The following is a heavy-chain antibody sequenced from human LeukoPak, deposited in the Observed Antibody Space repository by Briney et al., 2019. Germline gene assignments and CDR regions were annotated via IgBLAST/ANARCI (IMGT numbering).Heavy chain of an antibody. CDR1: GGSIGSGGYS. CDR2: VSHSGST. V-gene: IGHV4-30-2*01. D-gene: IGHD3-10*01. J-gene: IGHJ4*02. Sequence: SETLSLTCAVSGGSIGSGGYSWSWIRQPPGKGLEWIGYVSHSGSTSYNPSLKSRVTMSVDRSKNQFSLRLSSVTAADTAVYYCARGAMVRGLMTPYYFDYWGQGTLVTVSS. CDR3: ARGAMVRGLMTPYYFDY.